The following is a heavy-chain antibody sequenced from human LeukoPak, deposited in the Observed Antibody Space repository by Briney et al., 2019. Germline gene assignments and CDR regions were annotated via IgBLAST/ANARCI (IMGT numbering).Heavy chain of an antibody. CDR1: GFTLRDYN. CDR3: ARNGWYYFDY. D-gene: IGHD6-19*01. CDR2: ISGSSSGI. V-gene: IGHV3-48*02. Sequence: GGSLRLSCAASGFTLRDYNMNWVRQAPGKGLEWVSHISGSSSGIYYADSVKGRFTISRDNAKNSLYLQMNSVRDEDTAVYYCARNGWYYFDYWGQGTLVTVSS. J-gene: IGHJ4*02.